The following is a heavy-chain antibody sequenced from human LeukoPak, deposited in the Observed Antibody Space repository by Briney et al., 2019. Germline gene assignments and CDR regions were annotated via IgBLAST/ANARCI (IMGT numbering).Heavy chain of an antibody. D-gene: IGHD3-10*01. V-gene: IGHV3-7*01. CDR2: IQQDGSEK. CDR1: GFTFSSYG. J-gene: IGHJ4*02. Sequence: GGSLRLSCAAPGFTFSSYGMSWVRQAPGKGLEWVANIQQDGSEKYYMDSVKGRFTISRDNAKNSLYLQMNSLRAEDTAVYYCARDFTGASGYWGQGTLVTVSS. CDR3: ARDFTGASGY.